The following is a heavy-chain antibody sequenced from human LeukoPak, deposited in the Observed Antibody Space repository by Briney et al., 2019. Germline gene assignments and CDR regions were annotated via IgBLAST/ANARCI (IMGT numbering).Heavy chain of an antibody. V-gene: IGHV3-74*01. CDR1: GFTFRSYW. J-gene: IGHJ4*02. CDR2: INSDGTST. Sequence: PGGSLRLSCAASGFTFRSYWMHWVRQGPGKGLMWVSRINSDGTSTTYADSVRGRFTISRDNAKNTLYPQMDSLTAEDSGVYYCARDVDFDYWGQGTLVTVSS. CDR3: ARDVDFDY.